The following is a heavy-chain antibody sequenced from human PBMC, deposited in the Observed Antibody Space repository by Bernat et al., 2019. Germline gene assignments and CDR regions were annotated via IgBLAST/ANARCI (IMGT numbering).Heavy chain of an antibody. V-gene: IGHV1-18*01. D-gene: IGHD3-22*01. Sequence: QVQLVQSGAEVKKPGASVKVSCKASGYTFTSYGISWVRQAPGQGLEWMGWISAYNGNTNYAQKLQGRVTMTTDTSTSTAYMELRSLRSDDTAVYYCARDPRGAYYYDSSGYSLDYWGQGTLVTVSS. CDR3: ARDPRGAYYYDSSGYSLDY. J-gene: IGHJ4*02. CDR2: ISAYNGNT. CDR1: GYTFTSYG.